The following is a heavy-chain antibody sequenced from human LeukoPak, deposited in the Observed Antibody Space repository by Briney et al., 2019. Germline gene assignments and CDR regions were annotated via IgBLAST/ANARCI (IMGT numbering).Heavy chain of an antibody. CDR2: IYTSGST. V-gene: IGHV4-4*07. CDR3: AREGFGEPMNNWFDP. CDR1: GGSISSYY. D-gene: IGHD3-10*01. Sequence: PSETLSLTCTVSGGSISSYYWSWIRQPAGKGLEWIGRIYTSGSTNYNPSLKGRVTMSVDTSKNQFSLKLSSVTAADTAVYYCAREGFGEPMNNWFDPWGQGTLVTVSS. J-gene: IGHJ5*02.